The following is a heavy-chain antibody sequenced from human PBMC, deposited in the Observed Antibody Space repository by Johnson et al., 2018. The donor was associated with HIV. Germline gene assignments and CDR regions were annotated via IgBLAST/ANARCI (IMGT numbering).Heavy chain of an antibody. Sequence: VQLVESGGGLVQPGGSLRLSCAASGFNLSDYYMSWIRQAPGKGLECVSYISTSGSTTYYVDSVKGRFTISRDNSKNTLYLQMNSLRAEDTAVYYCAKDQEYDSTGHDAFDIWGQGTMVTVSS. CDR3: AKDQEYDSTGHDAFDI. CDR1: GFNLSDYY. D-gene: IGHD3-22*01. J-gene: IGHJ3*02. CDR2: ISTSGSTT. V-gene: IGHV3-11*04.